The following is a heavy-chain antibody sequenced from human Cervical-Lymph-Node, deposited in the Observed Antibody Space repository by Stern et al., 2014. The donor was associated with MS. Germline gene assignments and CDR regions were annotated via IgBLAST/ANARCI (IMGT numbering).Heavy chain of an antibody. Sequence: QVQLVQSGSAVKKPGASVRVSCKVSGYTFIDHYLHWVRQAPGQGLAWMGRLIPSNGAPNVAQSFQDRVTMTGDTSISTAYMELSGLRSDDTAVYYCARAAYDGYLDHWGQGTPVTVSS. D-gene: IGHD5-12*01. CDR2: LIPSNGAP. J-gene: IGHJ1*01. V-gene: IGHV1-2*06. CDR3: ARAAYDGYLDH. CDR1: GYTFIDHY.